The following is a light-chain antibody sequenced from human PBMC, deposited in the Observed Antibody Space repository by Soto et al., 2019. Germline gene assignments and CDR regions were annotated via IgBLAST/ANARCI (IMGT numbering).Light chain of an antibody. CDR3: SSYTTSSTFFYV. V-gene: IGLV2-14*01. CDR1: SSDVCGYNY. J-gene: IGLJ1*01. CDR2: EVS. Sequence: SVRKRPASLYGSPGESITIPCPGNSSDVCGYNYVSWYQQYPGKAPKLMIYEVSNRPSGVSNRFSGSKSGNTASLTISGLQAEDEADYYCSSYTTSSTFFYVFGIGTKGTVL.